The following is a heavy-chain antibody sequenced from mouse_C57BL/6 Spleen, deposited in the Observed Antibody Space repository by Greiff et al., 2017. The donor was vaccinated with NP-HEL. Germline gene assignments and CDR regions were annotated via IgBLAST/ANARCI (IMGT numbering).Heavy chain of an antibody. J-gene: IGHJ1*03. CDR3: ARRTYGYDRWYFDV. V-gene: IGHV1-18*01. CDR2: INPNNGGT. Sequence: EVQLQQSGPELVKPGASVKIPCKASGYTFTDYNMDWVKQSHGKSLEWIGDINPNNGGTIYNQKFKGKATLTVDKSSSTAYMELRSLTSEDTAVYYCARRTYGYDRWYFDVWGTGTTVTVSS. D-gene: IGHD2-2*01. CDR1: GYTFTDYN.